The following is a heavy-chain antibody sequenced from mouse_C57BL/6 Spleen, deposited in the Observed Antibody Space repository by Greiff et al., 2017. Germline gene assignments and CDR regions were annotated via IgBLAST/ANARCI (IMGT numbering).Heavy chain of an antibody. CDR1: GYAFSSSW. Sequence: VMLVESGPELVKPGASVKISCKASGYAFSSSWMNWVKQRPGKGLEWIGRIYPGDGDTNYNGKFKGKATLTADKSSSTAYMQLSSLTSEDSAVYFCAYGYYYAMDYWGQGTSVTVSS. V-gene: IGHV1-82*01. D-gene: IGHD1-1*02. J-gene: IGHJ4*01. CDR3: AYGYYYAMDY. CDR2: IYPGDGDT.